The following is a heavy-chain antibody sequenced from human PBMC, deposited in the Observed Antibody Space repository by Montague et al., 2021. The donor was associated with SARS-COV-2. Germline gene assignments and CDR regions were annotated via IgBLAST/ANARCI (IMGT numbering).Heavy chain of an antibody. V-gene: IGHV4-31*03. J-gene: IGHJ4*02. CDR1: SDSISSGGYY. CDR3: ARGPSRLATQEFYFGY. D-gene: IGHD5-24*01. CDR2: IYYSGNT. Sequence: TLSLTCIVSSDSISSGGYYWSWIRQHPGKGLEWIGYIYYSGNTYYNPSLKSRVTMSVDTTKNQFSLTLNSVIAADTAVYYCARGPSRLATQEFYFGYWGQGTLVSVSS.